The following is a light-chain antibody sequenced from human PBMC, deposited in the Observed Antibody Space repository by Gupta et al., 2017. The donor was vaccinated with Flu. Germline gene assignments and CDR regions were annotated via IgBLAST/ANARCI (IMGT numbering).Light chain of an antibody. Sequence: TMSCAGTSGDVGSNNFVSWYQQTPAKPHSLMIFEINKRSAGVASRFSGSKAGNTASLTISGPQEDDDADYYCIPVSSNSILVFGGGTKVTVL. V-gene: IGLV2-14*01. J-gene: IGLJ2*01. CDR3: IPVSSNSILV. CDR1: SGDVGSNNF. CDR2: EIN.